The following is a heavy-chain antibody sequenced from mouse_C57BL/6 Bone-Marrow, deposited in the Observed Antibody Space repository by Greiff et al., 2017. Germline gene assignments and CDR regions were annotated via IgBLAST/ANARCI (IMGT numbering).Heavy chain of an antibody. V-gene: IGHV5-17*01. CDR3: ARTLSSRARDY. CDR1: GFTFSDYG. CDR2: ISSGSSTI. Sequence: EVMLVESGGGLVKPGGSLKLSCAASGFTFSDYGMHWVRQAPEKGLEWVAYISSGSSTIYYADTVKGRFTIARDNAKNTLFLQMTSLRSEDTAMYYCARTLSSRARDYWGQVTSVTVSS. D-gene: IGHD3-3*01. J-gene: IGHJ4*01.